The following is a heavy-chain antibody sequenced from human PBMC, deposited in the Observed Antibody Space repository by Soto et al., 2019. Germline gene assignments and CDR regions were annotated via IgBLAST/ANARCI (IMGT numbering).Heavy chain of an antibody. CDR1: GASISYNY. CDR3: ARSSGTYGTLDY. D-gene: IGHD1-26*01. Sequence: SETLSLTCSVSGASISYNYWNWVRQVPGKGLEWIAYMYYSGSTKYNPSLKSRVTISGDTSKNQVSLSLTSVTAADTGMYYCARSSGTYGTLDYWGEGTLVTVSS. J-gene: IGHJ4*02. CDR2: MYYSGST. V-gene: IGHV4-59*01.